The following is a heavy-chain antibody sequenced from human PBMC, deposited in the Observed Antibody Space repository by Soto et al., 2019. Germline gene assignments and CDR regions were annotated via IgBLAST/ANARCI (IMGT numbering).Heavy chain of an antibody. CDR1: GGSISFATAY. CDR2: IYYNGRT. D-gene: IGHD3-10*01. CDR3: ARLYGSGTHPGWRGMHA. Sequence: PSETLSLTCSFSGGSISFATAYWGWIGQSPGKGLEWLGTIYYNGRTYYNPSLQSRFTLSVDTCKNHFSLNLRSATAADTAVYFCARLYGSGTHPGWRGMHACGQATTVSAPS. J-gene: IGHJ6*02. V-gene: IGHV4-39*01.